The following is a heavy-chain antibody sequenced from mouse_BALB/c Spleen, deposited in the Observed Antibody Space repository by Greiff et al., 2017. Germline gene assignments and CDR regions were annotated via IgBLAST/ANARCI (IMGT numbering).Heavy chain of an antibody. CDR2: IDPYNGGT. V-gene: IGHV1S135*01. D-gene: IGHD3-3*01. J-gene: IGHJ4*01. CDR3: AREGDGGAMDY. Sequence: EVKLVESGPELVKPGASVKVSCKASGYAFTSYNMYWVKQSHGKSLEWIGYIDPYNGGTSYNQKFKGKATLTVDKSSSTAYMHLNSLTSEDSAVYYCAREGDGGAMDYWGQGTSVTVSS. CDR1: GYAFTSYN.